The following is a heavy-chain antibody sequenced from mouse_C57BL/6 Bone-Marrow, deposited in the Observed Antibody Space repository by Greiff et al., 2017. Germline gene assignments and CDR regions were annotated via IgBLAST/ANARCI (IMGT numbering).Heavy chain of an antibody. Sequence: EVMLVESGGDLVKPGGSLKLSCAASGFTFSSYGMSWVRQTPDKRLEWVATISIGGSYTYYPDSVKGRFTISRDNAKNTLYLQMSSLKSEDTAMYYCARRDYYSNFYAMDYWGQGTSVTVSS. J-gene: IGHJ4*01. V-gene: IGHV5-6*02. CDR2: ISIGGSYT. CDR1: GFTFSSYG. D-gene: IGHD2-5*01. CDR3: ARRDYYSNFYAMDY.